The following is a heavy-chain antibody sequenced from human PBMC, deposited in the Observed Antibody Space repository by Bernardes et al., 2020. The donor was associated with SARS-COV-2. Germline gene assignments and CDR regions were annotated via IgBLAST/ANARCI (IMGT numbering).Heavy chain of an antibody. CDR1: GYSFTSYW. D-gene: IGHD6-19*01. CDR3: AAAIAVTSFHYGVDV. CDR2: IYPGDSDT. Sequence: GESLKISCKGSGYSFTSYWIGWVRQMPGKGLEWMGIIYPGDSDTRYSPSFQGQVTISADKSITTAYLQWNSLKASDSAIYYCAAAIAVTSFHYGVDVWGQGTTVTVSS. V-gene: IGHV5-51*01. J-gene: IGHJ6*02.